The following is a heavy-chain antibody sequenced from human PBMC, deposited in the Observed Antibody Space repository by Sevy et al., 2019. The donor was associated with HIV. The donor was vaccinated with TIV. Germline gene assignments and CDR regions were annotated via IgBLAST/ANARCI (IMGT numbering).Heavy chain of an antibody. J-gene: IGHJ4*02. CDR3: ARSRIAVRLGVDY. Sequence: GGSLRLSCAASGFTFSSYAMHWVRQAPGKGLEWVAVISYDGSNKYYADSVKGGFTIARDNSKITLYLQMNSLRAEDTVVYYCARSRIAVRLGVDYWGQGTLLTVSS. V-gene: IGHV3-30-3*01. CDR1: GFTFSSYA. D-gene: IGHD6-6*01. CDR2: ISYDGSNK.